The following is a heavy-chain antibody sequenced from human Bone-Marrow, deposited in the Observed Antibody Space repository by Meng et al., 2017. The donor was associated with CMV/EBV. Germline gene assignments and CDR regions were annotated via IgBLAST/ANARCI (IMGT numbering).Heavy chain of an antibody. J-gene: IGHJ3*02. V-gene: IGHV3-11*01. Sequence: ASGFTFSDYYMSWIRQAPGKGLEWVSYISSSGSTIYYADSVKGRFTISRDNAKNSLYLQMNSLRAEDTAVYYCARGVKRWLQAIQIWGQGTMVTVSS. CDR3: ARGVKRWLQAIQI. CDR2: ISSSGSTI. D-gene: IGHD5-24*01. CDR1: GFTFSDYY.